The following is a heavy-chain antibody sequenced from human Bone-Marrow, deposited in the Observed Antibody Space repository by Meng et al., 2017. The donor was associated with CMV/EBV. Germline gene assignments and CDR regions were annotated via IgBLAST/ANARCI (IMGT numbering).Heavy chain of an antibody. CDR3: ARWDIVVREGAFDI. V-gene: IGHV1-2*02. J-gene: IGHJ3*02. D-gene: IGHD2-21*01. CDR1: GYTFTGYY. Sequence: ASVKDSCKASGYTFTGYYMHWVRQAPGQGLEWMGWINPNSGGTNYAQKFQGRVTMTRDTYISTAYMELSRLRSDDTAVYYCARWDIVVREGAFDIWGQGTMVTVSS. CDR2: INPNSGGT.